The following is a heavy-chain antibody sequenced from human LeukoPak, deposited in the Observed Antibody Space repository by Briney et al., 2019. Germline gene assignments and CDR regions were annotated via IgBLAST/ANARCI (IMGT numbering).Heavy chain of an antibody. V-gene: IGHV3-48*03. CDR1: GFTFSSYE. D-gene: IGHD3-9*01. Sequence: GGSLRLSCAASGFTFSSYEMNWVRQAPGKGLEWVSYIDSSGISIYYADSVKGRFTISRDNAKNSLYLQMNSLRAEDTAVYYCARHSIPSHYDILTGHDFDYWGQGTLVTVSS. CDR2: IDSSGISI. J-gene: IGHJ4*02. CDR3: ARHSIPSHYDILTGHDFDY.